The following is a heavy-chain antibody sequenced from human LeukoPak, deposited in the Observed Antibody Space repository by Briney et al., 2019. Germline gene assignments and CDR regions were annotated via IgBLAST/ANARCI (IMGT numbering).Heavy chain of an antibody. CDR2: IKQDGSGK. Sequence: GGSLRLSCAVSGFTFSDYWMNWVRQAPGKGLDWVAHIKQDGSGKYYVDSVKGRFTISRDNAKNSLYLQMDSLRAEDTAVYYCATISGSFFSWGQGTLVTVSS. J-gene: IGHJ5*02. D-gene: IGHD1-26*01. V-gene: IGHV3-7*01. CDR3: ATISGSFFS. CDR1: GFTFSDYW.